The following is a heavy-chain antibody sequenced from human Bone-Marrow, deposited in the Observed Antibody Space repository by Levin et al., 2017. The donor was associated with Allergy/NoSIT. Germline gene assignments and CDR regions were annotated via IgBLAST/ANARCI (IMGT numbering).Heavy chain of an antibody. Sequence: SETLSLTCTVSGGSITSGDYYWNWIRQPAGKGLEWIGRIYIAGGTTYNPSLKSRVTMLVDTSNHHFSLKLSSVTAADTAVYYCAREYRTFYYMDAWGKGTTVTVSS. CDR2: IYIAGGT. V-gene: IGHV4-61*02. D-gene: IGHD5-18*01. CDR1: GGSITSGDYY. CDR3: AREYRTFYYMDA. J-gene: IGHJ6*03.